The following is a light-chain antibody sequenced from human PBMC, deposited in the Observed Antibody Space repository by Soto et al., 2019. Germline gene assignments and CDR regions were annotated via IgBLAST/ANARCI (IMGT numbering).Light chain of an antibody. J-gene: IGLJ1*01. Sequence: QSVLTQPRSVSGSPGQSVTISCTGTSSDVGCYNYVSWYQEQPGKAPKLMIYDVSKRPSGVPDRFSGSKSGNTASLTISGLKDEAQADHYCCSYARSYSYVFGTATKV. CDR2: DVS. CDR1: SSDVGCYNY. V-gene: IGLV2-11*01. CDR3: CSYARSYSYV.